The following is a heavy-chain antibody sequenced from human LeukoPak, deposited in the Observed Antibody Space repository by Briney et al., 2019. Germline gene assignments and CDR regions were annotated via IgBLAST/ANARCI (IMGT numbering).Heavy chain of an antibody. CDR1: GGSISSGDYH. V-gene: IGHV4-30-4*01. Sequence: PSQTLSLTCTVSGGSISSGDYHWSWIRQPPGKGLEWIGYIYYSGSTYYNPSLKSRVTISVDTSKNQFSLKLSSVTAADTAVYYCARVYCSGGSCYSGGWSNFDYWGQGTLVTVSS. CDR2: IYYSGST. CDR3: ARVYCSGGSCYSGGWSNFDY. D-gene: IGHD2-15*01. J-gene: IGHJ4*02.